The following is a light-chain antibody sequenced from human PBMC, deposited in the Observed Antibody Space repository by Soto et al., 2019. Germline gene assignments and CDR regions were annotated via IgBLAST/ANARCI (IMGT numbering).Light chain of an antibody. CDR2: QGY. V-gene: IGLV2-23*01. CDR1: SSDVGKYNL. CDR3: CAYAATYTYV. Sequence: QSVLAQPASVSGSPGQSITISCTVTSSDVGKYNLVSWYQQHPGKAPKVMILQGYKRPSGVSNRFSGSKFGNTASLTISGLQAEDEAEYYCCAYAATYTYVFGTGTKVTVL. J-gene: IGLJ1*01.